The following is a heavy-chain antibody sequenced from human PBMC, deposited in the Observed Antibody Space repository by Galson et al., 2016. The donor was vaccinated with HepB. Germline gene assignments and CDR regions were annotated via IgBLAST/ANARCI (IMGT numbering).Heavy chain of an antibody. CDR3: VRDQSVVRAKAYNWFDH. Sequence: SLRLSCAASGFAFSSHWMHWVRQDLGKGLVWVSRINSDVTISNYADSVQGRFTIPRDNAKNTLYLQMNSLRAEDTAVYFCVRDQSVVRAKAYNWFDHWGQGTLVTVSS. CDR1: GFAFSSHW. CDR2: INSDVTIS. D-gene: IGHD2-8*01. V-gene: IGHV3-74*01. J-gene: IGHJ5*02.